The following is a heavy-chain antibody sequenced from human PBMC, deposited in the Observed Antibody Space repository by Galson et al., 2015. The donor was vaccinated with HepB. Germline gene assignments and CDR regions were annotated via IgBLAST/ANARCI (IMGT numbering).Heavy chain of an antibody. Sequence: SLRLSCAASGFSFGDYAMSWFRQAPGKGLEWVGFIRSKAYGGTTEYAASVKGRFIISRDDSKSIAYLQMNSLKNEDTAVYYCNKGSGELYYYGMDVWGQGTTVTVSS. CDR1: GFSFGDYA. J-gene: IGHJ6*02. CDR2: IRSKAYGGTT. D-gene: IGHD3-10*01. V-gene: IGHV3-49*03. CDR3: NKGSGELYYYGMDV.